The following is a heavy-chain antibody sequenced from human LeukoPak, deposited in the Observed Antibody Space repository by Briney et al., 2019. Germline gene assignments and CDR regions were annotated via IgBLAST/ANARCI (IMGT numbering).Heavy chain of an antibody. CDR2: IYHSGST. J-gene: IGHJ6*02. CDR3: ARGYCSGGSCGMDV. Sequence: KPSETLSLTCAVSGGSISSSNWWSWVRQPPGKGLEWIGEIYHSGSTNYNPSLMSRVTISVDKSKNQFSLKLSSVTAADTAVYYCARGYCSGGSCGMDVWGQGTTVTVSS. V-gene: IGHV4-4*02. D-gene: IGHD2-15*01. CDR1: GGSISSSNW.